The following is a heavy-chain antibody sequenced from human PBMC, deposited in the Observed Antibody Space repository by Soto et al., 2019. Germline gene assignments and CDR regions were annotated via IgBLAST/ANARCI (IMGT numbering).Heavy chain of an antibody. J-gene: IGHJ4*02. CDR2: FDPEDGET. Sequence: ASVKVSCKVSGYTLTELSMHWVRQAPGKGVEWMGGFDPEDGETIYAQKFQGRVTMTEDTSTDTAYMELSSLRSEDTAVYYCATGITIFGMCYYWGQGTLVTVSS. CDR3: ATGITIFGMCYY. V-gene: IGHV1-24*01. CDR1: GYTLTELS. D-gene: IGHD3-3*01.